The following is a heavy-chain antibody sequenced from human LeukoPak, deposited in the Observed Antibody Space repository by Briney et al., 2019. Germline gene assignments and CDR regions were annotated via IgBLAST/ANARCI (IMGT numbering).Heavy chain of an antibody. CDR2: IYYSGST. V-gene: IGHV4-31*03. D-gene: IGHD2-15*01. CDR3: ARVNCSGGSCYVMWGAFDI. CDR1: GGSISSGGYY. J-gene: IGHJ3*02. Sequence: PSETLSLTCTVSGGSISSGGYYWSWIRQHPGKGLEWIGYIYYSGSTYYNPSLKSRVTISVDTSKNQFSLKLSSVTAADTAVYYCARVNCSGGSCYVMWGAFDIWGQGTMVTVSS.